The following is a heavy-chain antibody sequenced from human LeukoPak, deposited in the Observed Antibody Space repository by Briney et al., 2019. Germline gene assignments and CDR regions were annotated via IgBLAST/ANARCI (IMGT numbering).Heavy chain of an antibody. CDR1: GGSFRDYT. J-gene: IGHJ6*03. CDR3: ASRFTARQLVPADYYHMDV. V-gene: IGHV1-69*16. CDR2: IIPIPGNT. Sequence: SVKVSCKASGGSFRDYTINWVRQAPGQGLEGMGAIIPIPGNTNYGQSLQGSVPLTMDDSATTALMEMSSLRSEDTAVYYCASRFTARQLVPADYYHMDVWGKGTTVFVSS. D-gene: IGHD6-13*01.